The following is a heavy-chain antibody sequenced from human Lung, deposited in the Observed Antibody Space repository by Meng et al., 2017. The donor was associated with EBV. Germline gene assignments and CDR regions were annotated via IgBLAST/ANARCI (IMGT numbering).Heavy chain of an antibody. CDR1: GGSISSSNW. Sequence: HVQLQDAGPGPVKPSVTLSLTSAVSGGSISSSNWWSWVRPPPGKGLEWIGEIYHSGSTNYNPSLKSRVTISVDKSKNQFSLKLSSVTAADTAVYYCARDEGGNSERGFQHWGQGTLVTVSS. CDR3: ARDEGGNSERGFQH. V-gene: IGHV4-4*02. CDR2: IYHSGST. J-gene: IGHJ1*01. D-gene: IGHD4-23*01.